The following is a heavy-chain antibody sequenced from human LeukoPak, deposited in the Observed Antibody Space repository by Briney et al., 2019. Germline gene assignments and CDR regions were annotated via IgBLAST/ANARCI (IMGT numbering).Heavy chain of an antibody. D-gene: IGHD3-10*01. V-gene: IGHV3-64*01. J-gene: IGHJ4*02. Sequence: SGGSLRLSCAASGFTFSSYAMHWVRQAPGKGLEYVSAISSKGGSTYYANSVKGRFTISRDNSKNTLYLQMASLRAEGMAVYYCARVRSCGSEVADYWGQGTLVTVSS. CDR2: ISSKGGST. CDR1: GFTFSSYA. CDR3: ARVRSCGSEVADY.